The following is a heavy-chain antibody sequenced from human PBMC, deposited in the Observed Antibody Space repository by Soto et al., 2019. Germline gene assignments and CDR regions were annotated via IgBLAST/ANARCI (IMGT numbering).Heavy chain of an antibody. J-gene: IGHJ3*02. CDR3: ARRVIGSSRAFDI. CDR2: ISDGGDLT. D-gene: IGHD3-10*01. CDR1: GFAFSSHP. V-gene: IGHV3-23*01. Sequence: VQLLESGGGLAQPGGSLRLSCAASGFAFSSHPMSWVRQAPEKGLEWVAGISDGGDLTYNADSVRGRFTISRDNSRNTLYLQMNSLGAEDTAVYYCARRVIGSSRAFDIWGQGTMVTVSS.